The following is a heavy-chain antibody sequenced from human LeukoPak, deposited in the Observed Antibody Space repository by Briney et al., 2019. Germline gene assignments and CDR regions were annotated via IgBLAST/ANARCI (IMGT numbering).Heavy chain of an antibody. Sequence: PGGSLRLSCAASGFTFINYGMHWVRQAPGKGLEWVAFIRYDGNNKYYADSVKGRFSISRDISKNTLYLQMNSLRAEDTAVYYCARDRYFYDRTYFDYWGQGTLVTVSS. CDR1: GFTFINYG. D-gene: IGHD3-22*01. V-gene: IGHV3-30*02. CDR2: IRYDGNNK. J-gene: IGHJ4*02. CDR3: ARDRYFYDRTYFDY.